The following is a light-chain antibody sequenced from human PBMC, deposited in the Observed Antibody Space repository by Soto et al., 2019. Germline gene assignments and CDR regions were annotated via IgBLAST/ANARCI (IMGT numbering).Light chain of an antibody. J-gene: IGKJ3*01. CDR1: QSVSSSY. CDR2: GAS. V-gene: IGKV3-20*01. Sequence: EIVLTQSPGTLSLSPGERATLSCRASQSVSSSYLAWYQQKPGQAPRLLIYGASSRATCIPAWFSGSGSGTDFTLTISRLEPEDFAVYYCQQYGSSPLFTFGPGTKVDIK. CDR3: QQYGSSPLFT.